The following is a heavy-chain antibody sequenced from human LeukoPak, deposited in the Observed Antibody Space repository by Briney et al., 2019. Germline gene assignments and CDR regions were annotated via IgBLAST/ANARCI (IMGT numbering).Heavy chain of an antibody. CDR3: ASRVEYCSSTSCTHHAFDI. Sequence: ASVKVSCKASGGTFSGYAISWVRQAPGQGLEWMGGIIPIFGTANYAQKFQGRVTITADESTSTAYMELSSLRSEDTAVYYCASRVEYCSSTSCTHHAFDIWGQGTMVTVSS. CDR2: IIPIFGTA. V-gene: IGHV1-69*13. CDR1: GGTFSGYA. J-gene: IGHJ3*02. D-gene: IGHD2-2*01.